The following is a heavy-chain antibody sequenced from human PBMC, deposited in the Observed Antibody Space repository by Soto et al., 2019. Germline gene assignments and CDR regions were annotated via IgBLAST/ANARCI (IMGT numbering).Heavy chain of an antibody. CDR1: GFTFSSYV. Sequence: QLLESGGDLVQPGGSLRLSCAASGFTFSSYVMSWVRQAPGKGRGSVSSASGSGGDTYYADSVKGRFTISRDNSKNTLYLQMNSLTASDTAVYYCARGRFTNQGGYMDVWGSWTTVAVSS. CDR3: ARGRFTNQGGYMDV. CDR2: ASGSGGDT. V-gene: IGHV3-23*01. D-gene: IGHD1-1*01. J-gene: IGHJ6*03.